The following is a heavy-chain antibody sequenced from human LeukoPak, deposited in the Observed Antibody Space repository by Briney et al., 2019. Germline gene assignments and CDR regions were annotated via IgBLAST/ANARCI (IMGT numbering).Heavy chain of an antibody. CDR3: ARDGLFGWHPDY. CDR2: IYYSGST. Sequence: SETLSLTCTVSGRSISSYYWSWTRQPPGKGLEWIGSIYYSGSTYYNPSLKSRVTISVDTSKNQFSLKLSSVTVADTAVYYCARDGLFGWHPDYWGQGTLVTVSS. D-gene: IGHD3-16*01. V-gene: IGHV4-59*12. J-gene: IGHJ4*02. CDR1: GRSISSYY.